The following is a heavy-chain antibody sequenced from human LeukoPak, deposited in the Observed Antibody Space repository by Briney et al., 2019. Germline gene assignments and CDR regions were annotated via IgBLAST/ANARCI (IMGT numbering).Heavy chain of an antibody. D-gene: IGHD2-2*02. CDR1: GGSFSGYY. Sequence: PSETLSLTCAVYGGSFSGYYWSWIRQPPGKGLEWIGYIYYSGSTYYNPSLKSRVTISVDTSKNQFSLKLSSVTAADTAVYYCASYTKDFDYWGQGTLVTVSS. CDR2: IYYSGST. CDR3: ASYTKDFDY. V-gene: IGHV4-30-4*01. J-gene: IGHJ4*02.